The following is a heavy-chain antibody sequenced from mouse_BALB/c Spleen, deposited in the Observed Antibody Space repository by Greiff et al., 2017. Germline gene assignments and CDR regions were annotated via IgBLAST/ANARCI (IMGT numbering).Heavy chain of an antibody. CDR2: INSNGGST. Sequence: EVMLVESGGGLVKLGGSLKLSCAASGFTFSSYYMSWVRQTPEKRLELVAAINSNGGSTYYPDTVKGRFTISRDNAKNTLYLQMSSLKSEDTALYYCARHGYDAWFAYWGQGTLVTVSA. CDR1: GFTFSSYY. J-gene: IGHJ3*01. CDR3: ARHGYDAWFAY. D-gene: IGHD2-2*01. V-gene: IGHV5-6-2*01.